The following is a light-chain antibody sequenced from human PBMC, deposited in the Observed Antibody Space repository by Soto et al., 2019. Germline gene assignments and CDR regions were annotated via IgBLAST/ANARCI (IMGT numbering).Light chain of an antibody. CDR3: QQYNKWPLIT. CDR2: GAS. CDR1: QCISIG. V-gene: IGKV3D-15*01. Sequence: EIGITQSPATLSVSPGETAPLSFMVSQCISIGLAWYRQKPGQAPRLLIYGASTRATGTPARFSGSGSGTDFTLTISSLQSEDFALYYCQQYNKWPLITFGQGTRLEIK. J-gene: IGKJ5*01.